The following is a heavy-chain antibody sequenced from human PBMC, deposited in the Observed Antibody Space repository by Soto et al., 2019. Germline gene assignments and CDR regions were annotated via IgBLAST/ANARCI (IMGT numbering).Heavy chain of an antibody. CDR3: ARDKRASTGWNNYFDY. D-gene: IGHD1-1*01. J-gene: IGHJ4*02. CDR2: VSTYNGNT. CDR1: GYKFSDYG. V-gene: IGHV1-18*01. Sequence: QVHLVQSGAEVKRPGASVRVSCKASGYKFSDYGISWVRQAPGQGLKWMGWVSTYNGNTYSAQNFQGRVTLTRDTSTNTAYMELRSLTSDDTAVYYCARDKRASTGWNNYFDYWGQGTLVTVSS.